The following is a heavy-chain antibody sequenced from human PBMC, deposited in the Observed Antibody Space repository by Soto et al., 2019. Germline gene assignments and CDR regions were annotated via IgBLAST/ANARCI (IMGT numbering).Heavy chain of an antibody. CDR3: AKGTYSSSLIYYYYYMDV. CDR2: ISGSGGST. D-gene: IGHD6-6*01. CDR1: GFTFSSYA. V-gene: IGHV3-23*01. J-gene: IGHJ6*03. Sequence: VQLLESGGGLVQPGGSLRLSCAASGFTFSSYAMSWVRQAPGKGLEWVSAISGSGGSTYYADSVKGRFTISRDNSKNTLYLQMNSLRAEDTAVYYCAKGTYSSSLIYYYYYMDVWGKGTTVTVSS.